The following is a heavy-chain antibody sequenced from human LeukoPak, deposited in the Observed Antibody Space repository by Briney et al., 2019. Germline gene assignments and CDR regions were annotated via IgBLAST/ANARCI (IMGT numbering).Heavy chain of an antibody. J-gene: IGHJ4*02. CDR1: GGSISSSSYY. V-gene: IGHV4-39*01. D-gene: IGHD3-22*01. CDR2: IYYSGST. Sequence: PSETLSLTCTVSGGSISSSSYYWGWIRQPPGKVLEWIGSIYYSGSTYYNPSLKSRVTISVDTSNNQFSLKLTSVTAADTAVYYCARHFGRGFYPCYYDSSYYHRPFDYWGQGTLVTVSS. CDR3: ARHFGRGFYPCYYDSSYYHRPFDY.